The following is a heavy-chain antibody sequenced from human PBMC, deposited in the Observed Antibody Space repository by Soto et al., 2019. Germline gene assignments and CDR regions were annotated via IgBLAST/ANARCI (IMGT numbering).Heavy chain of an antibody. CDR1: GFNFKIYA. V-gene: IGHV3-30*03. CDR3: AREDDYNYRYFNYGLDV. CDR2: ISFDGDKT. J-gene: IGHJ6*02. Sequence: GVSLRLSCAASGFNFKIYALHWVRQAPGKGLEWVAVISFDGDKTYYADSVKGRFTISRDNFKNTLSLQMNNLRIEDAGVYFCAREDDYNYRYFNYGLDVWGQGTTVTVSS. D-gene: IGHD5-12*01.